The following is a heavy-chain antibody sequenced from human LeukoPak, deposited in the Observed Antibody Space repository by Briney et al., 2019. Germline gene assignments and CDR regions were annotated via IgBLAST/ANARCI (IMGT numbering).Heavy chain of an antibody. V-gene: IGHV3-30*18. Sequence: GRSLRLSCAVSGFTFNTYGIHWVRQTPGKGLEGVALISYDGTKKWYADSVKGRFTISRDNSKNTLFLQMDSLRAEDTAVYYCAELGITMIGGVWGKGTTVTISS. CDR1: GFTFNTYG. CDR2: ISYDGTKK. J-gene: IGHJ6*04. CDR3: AELGITMIGGV. D-gene: IGHD3-10*02.